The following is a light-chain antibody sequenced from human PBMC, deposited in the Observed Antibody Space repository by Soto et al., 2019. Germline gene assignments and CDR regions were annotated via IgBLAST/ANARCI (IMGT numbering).Light chain of an antibody. CDR3: QQYNNWPPAYT. Sequence: EIVMTQSPATLSVSPGERATLSCRASQSISSNLACYQQKPGQSPRLLIYGASTRATGIPGRFSGSGSGTEFTLTISSLQSEDFAVYYCQQYNNWPPAYTFGQGTKLEIK. J-gene: IGKJ2*01. CDR2: GAS. V-gene: IGKV3-15*01. CDR1: QSISSN.